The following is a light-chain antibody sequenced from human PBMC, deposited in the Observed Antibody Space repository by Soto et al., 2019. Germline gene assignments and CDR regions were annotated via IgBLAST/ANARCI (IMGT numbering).Light chain of an antibody. Sequence: EIVMTQSPATLSVSPGERATLSCRASQSVSSNLAWYQQKPGQAPRLLIYGASTRATGIPARFSGSGSGTEFTLTISSLQSEDFAVYHCQQYNNWTPLTFGQGTKVEIK. CDR2: GAS. J-gene: IGKJ1*01. V-gene: IGKV3-15*01. CDR3: QQYNNWTPLT. CDR1: QSVSSN.